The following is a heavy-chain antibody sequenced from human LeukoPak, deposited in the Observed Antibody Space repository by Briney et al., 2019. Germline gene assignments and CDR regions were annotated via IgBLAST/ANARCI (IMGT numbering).Heavy chain of an antibody. J-gene: IGHJ6*03. CDR2: ICSSSRLI. CDR3: ARDWIAVAGAYYYYYMDV. D-gene: IGHD6-19*01. V-gene: IGHV3-21*01. Sequence: GGSLRLSCAASGFTFSSYSMNWVRQAPGKGLEWVSSICSSSRLIYYADSVKGRVTLSTDNAKISLYLQMNTLKVEDTAVYYCARDWIAVAGAYYYYYMDVWGKGTTVTVSS. CDR1: GFTFSSYS.